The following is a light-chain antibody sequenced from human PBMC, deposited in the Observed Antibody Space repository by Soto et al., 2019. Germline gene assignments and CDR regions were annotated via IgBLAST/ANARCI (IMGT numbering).Light chain of an antibody. CDR1: QSVSSRY. CDR3: QQYGSSLAIT. Sequence: EIVLTQSPGTLSLSPGERATLSCRASQSVSSRYLAWYQQKPGQAPRLLIYGASSRANGSPDRFSGSGSGTDFTLTISRLEPEDFAVYYRQQYGSSLAITFGQGTRLEIK. V-gene: IGKV3-20*01. CDR2: GAS. J-gene: IGKJ5*01.